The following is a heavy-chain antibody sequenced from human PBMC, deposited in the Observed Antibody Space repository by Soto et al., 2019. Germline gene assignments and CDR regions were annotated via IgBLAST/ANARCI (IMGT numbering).Heavy chain of an antibody. Sequence: SETLSLTCAVYGGSFSGYYWSWIRQPPGKGLEWIGEINHSGSTNYNPSLKSRVTISVDTSKNQFSLKLSSVTAADTAVYYCARAILSTNNWFDPWGQGTLVTVSS. V-gene: IGHV4-34*01. D-gene: IGHD2-15*01. J-gene: IGHJ5*02. CDR2: INHSGST. CDR3: ARAILSTNNWFDP. CDR1: GGSFSGYY.